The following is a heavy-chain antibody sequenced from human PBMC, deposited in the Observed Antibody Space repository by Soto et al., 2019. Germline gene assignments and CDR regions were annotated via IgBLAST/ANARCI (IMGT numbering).Heavy chain of an antibody. CDR2: INHSGST. CDR3: ARGIAAASNTGDYYYYYGMDV. J-gene: IGHJ6*02. D-gene: IGHD6-13*01. V-gene: IGHV4-34*01. Sequence: RSETLSLTCAVYGGSFSGYYWSWIRQPPGKGLEWIGEINHSGSTNYNPSLKSRVTISVDTSKNQFSLKLSSVTAADTAVYYCARGIAAASNTGDYYYYYGMDVWGQGTTVTVSS. CDR1: GGSFSGYY.